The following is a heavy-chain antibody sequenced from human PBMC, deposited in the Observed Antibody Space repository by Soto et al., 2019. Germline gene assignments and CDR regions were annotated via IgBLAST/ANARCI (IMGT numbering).Heavy chain of an antibody. V-gene: IGHV1-3*01. CDR1: GYTFTGNA. CDR2: IDPGNGNT. J-gene: IGHJ4*02. D-gene: IGHD3-9*01. CDR3: ARSETGYSRFDY. Sequence: QVQLVQSGAEVKNPGASVKVSCRASGYTFTGNAIHWIRQAPGQRLEWIGKIDPGNGNTKYSHNFQGRVTITRDTSASAAYIELNTLGSEDTSIYYCARSETGYSRFDYWGQGTLVTVSS.